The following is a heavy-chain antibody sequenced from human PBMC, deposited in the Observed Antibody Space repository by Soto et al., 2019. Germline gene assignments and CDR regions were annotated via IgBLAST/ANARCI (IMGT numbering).Heavy chain of an antibody. CDR3: ARDRGLAYCGGDCWEDAFDI. CDR1: GGSVSSGSYY. Sequence: QVQLQESGPGLVKPSETLSLTCTVSGGSVSSGSYYWSWIRQPPGKGLEWIGYIYYSGSTNYNPSLKSRVTISVDTSKNQCSLKLSSVTAADTAVYYCARDRGLAYCGGDCWEDAFDIWGQGTMVTVSS. V-gene: IGHV4-61*01. J-gene: IGHJ3*02. D-gene: IGHD2-21*02. CDR2: IYYSGST.